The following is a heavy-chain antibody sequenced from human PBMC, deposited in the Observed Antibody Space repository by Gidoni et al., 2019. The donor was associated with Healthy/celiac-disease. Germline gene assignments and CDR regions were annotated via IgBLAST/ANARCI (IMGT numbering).Heavy chain of an antibody. CDR3: TTVGATTSGDFDY. CDR1: GFTYSNAW. D-gene: IGHD1-26*01. CDR2: IKSKTDGGTT. J-gene: IGHJ4*02. Sequence: EVQLVESGGGLVKPGGSLRLSCAASGFTYSNAWMSWVRQAPGKGLEGVGRIKSKTDGGTTDYAAPVKGRLTISRDDSKNTLYLQMNSLKTEDTAVYYCTTVGATTSGDFDYWGQGTLVTVSS. V-gene: IGHV3-15*01.